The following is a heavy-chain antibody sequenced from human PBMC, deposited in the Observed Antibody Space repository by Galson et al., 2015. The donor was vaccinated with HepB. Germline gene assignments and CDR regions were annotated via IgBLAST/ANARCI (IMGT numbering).Heavy chain of an antibody. CDR2: ISAYNHNT. Sequence: QSGAEVKKPGASVKVSCKASGYTFSSYSITWVRQAPGQGLEWMGWISAYNHNTTYAQKLQGRVIMTTDTSTSTAYMELRSLRSDDTAVYYCARGALIVVVDATPNNWFDPWGQGTLVIVSS. CDR3: ARGALIVVVDATPNNWFDP. V-gene: IGHV1-18*01. J-gene: IGHJ5*02. CDR1: GYTFSSYS. D-gene: IGHD2-15*01.